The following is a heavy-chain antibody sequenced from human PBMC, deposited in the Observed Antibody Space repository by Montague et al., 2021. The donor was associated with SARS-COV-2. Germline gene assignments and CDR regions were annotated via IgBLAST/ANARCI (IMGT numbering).Heavy chain of an antibody. V-gene: IGHV3-9*01. Sequence: SRRLSWSASGFTFGDYAMHWVRQAPGKGLEWVSGISWNSGSIGYADSVKGRFTISRDNAKNSLYLQMNSLRAEDTALYYCAKSDSSSPYFDYWGQGTLVTVSS. CDR1: GFTFGDYA. D-gene: IGHD6-6*01. CDR2: ISWNSGSI. CDR3: AKSDSSSPYFDY. J-gene: IGHJ4*02.